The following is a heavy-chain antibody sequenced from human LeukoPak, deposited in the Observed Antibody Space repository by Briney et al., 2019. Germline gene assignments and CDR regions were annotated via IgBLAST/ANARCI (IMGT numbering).Heavy chain of an antibody. J-gene: IGHJ3*02. Sequence: GESLKISFKASGYSFTNYWIGWVRQMPGKGLEWMGIIYPGDSDTRYSPSFQGQVTISADKSISTAYLQWSSLTASDTAMYYCARPAYSGRSDGFDIWGQGTMVTVSS. CDR2: IYPGDSDT. CDR1: GYSFTNYW. V-gene: IGHV5-51*01. D-gene: IGHD1-26*01. CDR3: ARPAYSGRSDGFDI.